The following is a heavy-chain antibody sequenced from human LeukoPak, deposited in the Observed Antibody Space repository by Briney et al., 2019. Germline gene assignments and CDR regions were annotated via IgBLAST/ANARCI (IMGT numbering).Heavy chain of an antibody. CDR3: ARSSSGFLDFDY. CDR1: GFTFSSYG. V-gene: IGHV3-23*01. D-gene: IGHD6-19*01. Sequence: GGSLRLSCAASGFTFSSYGIHWVRQAPGKGLEWVSAISGGGGSTYYADSVKGRFTISRDNSQNTLYLQMNSLRAEDTAEYYCARSSSGFLDFDYWGQGTLVTVSS. CDR2: ISGGGGST. J-gene: IGHJ4*02.